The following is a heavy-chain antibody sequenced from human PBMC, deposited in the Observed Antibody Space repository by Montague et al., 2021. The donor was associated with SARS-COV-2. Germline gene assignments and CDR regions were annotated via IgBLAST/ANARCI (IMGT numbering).Heavy chain of an antibody. Sequence: SETLSLTCAVSGGSISSSNWWIGEIHHSGSTNYNPSLKSRVTMSVDRSKNRFSLRLSSVTAADTAMYYCARGGYGGWTGYYFDYWGQGTLVTVSS. D-gene: IGHD4/OR15-4a*01. CDR3: ARGGYGGWTGYYFDY. V-gene: IGHV4-4*02. CDR2: IHHSGST. CDR1: GGSISSSNW. J-gene: IGHJ4*02.